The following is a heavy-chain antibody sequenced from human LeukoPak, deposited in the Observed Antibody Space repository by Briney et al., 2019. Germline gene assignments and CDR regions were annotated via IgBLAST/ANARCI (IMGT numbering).Heavy chain of an antibody. D-gene: IGHD5-12*01. CDR2: ISYDGSKK. CDR1: GFTLSSSG. J-gene: IGHJ4*02. CDR3: AKDRGWLRFEEGFDY. Sequence: GRTLRLSCAASGFTLSSSGMHWVRPAPGKGLEWVAVISYDGSKKYYADSVKGRFTISRDNSKNTLYLQMNSLRVEDTAVYYCAKDRGWLRFEEGFDYWGQGTLVTVSS. V-gene: IGHV3-30*18.